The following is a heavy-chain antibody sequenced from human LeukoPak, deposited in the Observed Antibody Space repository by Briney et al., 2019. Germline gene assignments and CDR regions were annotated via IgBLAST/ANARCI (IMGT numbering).Heavy chain of an antibody. CDR2: IYYSGST. CDR3: ARGPREMAPYGMDV. Sequence: SETLSLTCTVSGGSISSGGYYWSWLRQHPGKGLEWIGYIYYSGSTYYNPSLKSRVTISVDTSKNQFSLKLSSVTAADTAVYYCARGPREMAPYGMDVWGQGTTVTVSS. V-gene: IGHV4-31*03. D-gene: IGHD5-24*01. J-gene: IGHJ6*02. CDR1: GGSISSGGYY.